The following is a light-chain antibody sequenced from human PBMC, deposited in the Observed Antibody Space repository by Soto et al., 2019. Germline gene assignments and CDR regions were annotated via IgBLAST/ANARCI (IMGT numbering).Light chain of an antibody. Sequence: DLQMTQSPSTLSASVGDRVTITCRASQSISNWLAWYQQKPGKAPKLLIYRASTLESGVPSRFSGSGSGTEFTLTISSLQPDDFATYYCQQYSSYWTFGQGTKVDIK. CDR1: QSISNW. V-gene: IGKV1-5*03. J-gene: IGKJ1*01. CDR2: RAS. CDR3: QQYSSYWT.